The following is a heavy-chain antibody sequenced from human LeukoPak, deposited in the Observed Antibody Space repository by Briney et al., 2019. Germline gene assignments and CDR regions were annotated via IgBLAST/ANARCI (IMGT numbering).Heavy chain of an antibody. CDR1: GITFSSYG. D-gene: IGHD2-2*01. Sequence: PGGSLRLSCTASGITFSSYGMHWVRQAPGKGLEWVAFIRYDGSNKYYADSVKGRFTISRDNSMNTLYLQMNSLRAEDTAVFYCAKSKNTVVVPAAMAYMDVWGKGTTGTVSS. V-gene: IGHV3-30*02. CDR3: AKSKNTVVVPAAMAYMDV. J-gene: IGHJ6*03. CDR2: IRYDGSNK.